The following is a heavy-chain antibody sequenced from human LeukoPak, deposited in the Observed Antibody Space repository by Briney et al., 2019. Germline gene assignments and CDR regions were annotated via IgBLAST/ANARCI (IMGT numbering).Heavy chain of an antibody. CDR1: GGSISSNC. CDR3: VRGYYDSRGYSSPFDY. D-gene: IGHD3-22*01. Sequence: SETLSLTCTVSGGSISSNCWNWIRQPPGKGLEWIGYISHSGNTNYNSSFSSRVTISLDTSRTHFSLQLNSVTAADTAVYYCVRGYYDSRGYSSPFDYWGHGTLVTVSS. V-gene: IGHV4-59*01. J-gene: IGHJ4*01. CDR2: ISHSGNT.